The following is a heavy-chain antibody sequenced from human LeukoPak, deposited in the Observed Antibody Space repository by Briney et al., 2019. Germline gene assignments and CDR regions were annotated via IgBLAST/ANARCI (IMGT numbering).Heavy chain of an antibody. D-gene: IGHD3-22*01. J-gene: IGHJ4*02. Sequence: PGGSLRLSCAASGFTFSNAWMSWVRQAPGKGLEWVGRIKSKTDGGTTDYAAPVKGRFTIPRDDSKNTLYLQMNSLKTEDTAVYYCTARVVVTINHFDYWGQGTLVTVSS. V-gene: IGHV3-15*01. CDR3: TARVVVTINHFDY. CDR2: IKSKTDGGTT. CDR1: GFTFSNAW.